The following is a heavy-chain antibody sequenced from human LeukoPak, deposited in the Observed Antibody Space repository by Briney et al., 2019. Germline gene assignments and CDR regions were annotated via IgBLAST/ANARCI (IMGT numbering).Heavy chain of an antibody. CDR2: IKQDGSEK. CDR3: ARDLYSSSWLLDYYYYMDV. V-gene: IGHV3-7*01. Sequence: PGGSPRLSCAASGFTFSSYWMSWVRQAPGKGLEWVANIKQDGSEKYYVDSVKGRFTISRDNAKNSLYLQMNSLRAEDTAVYYCARDLYSSSWLLDYYYYMDVWGKGTTVTVSS. CDR1: GFTFSSYW. D-gene: IGHD6-13*01. J-gene: IGHJ6*03.